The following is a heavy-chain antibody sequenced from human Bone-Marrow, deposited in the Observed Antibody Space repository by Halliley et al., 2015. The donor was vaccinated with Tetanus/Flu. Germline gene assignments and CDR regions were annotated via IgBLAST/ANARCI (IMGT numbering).Heavy chain of an antibody. J-gene: IGHJ3*02. CDR1: GFSFSSYE. Sequence: SLRLSCSASGFSFSSYEMNWVRQAPGKGLEWVSFITSSGTIIYYADSVKGRFTISRDNAKNSLYLQMNSLRAEDTAVYYCARGGRLTGYLINDAYDIWGQGTLVAVSS. V-gene: IGHV3-48*03. CDR3: ARGGRLTGYLINDAYDI. D-gene: IGHD3-9*01. CDR2: ITSSGTII.